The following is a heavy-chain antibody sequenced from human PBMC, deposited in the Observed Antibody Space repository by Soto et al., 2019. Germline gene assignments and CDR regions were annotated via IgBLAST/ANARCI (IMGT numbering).Heavy chain of an antibody. CDR3: AREVSSSSYYYFDY. V-gene: IGHV4-30-2*01. CDR2: IYHSGST. Sequence: SETLSLTCAVSGGSISSGGYSWSWIRQPPGKGLEWIGYIYHSGSTYYNPSLKSRVTISVDRSKNQFSLKLSSVTAAGTAVYYCAREVSSSSYYYFDYWGQGTLVTVSS. J-gene: IGHJ4*02. D-gene: IGHD6-6*01. CDR1: GGSISSGGYS.